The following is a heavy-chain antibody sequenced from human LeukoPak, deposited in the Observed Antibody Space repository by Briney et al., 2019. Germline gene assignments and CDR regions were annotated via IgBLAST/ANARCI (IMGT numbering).Heavy chain of an antibody. Sequence: PGGSLRLSCTTSGFTFSNYWMYWVRQAQGKGLMWVSCIKSDGTGITYTDSVEGRFTISRDNAKNTLYLQMNSLRDEDTAVYYCVRGQTIDYWGQGTLVTVSS. CDR1: GFTFSNYW. V-gene: IGHV3-74*01. J-gene: IGHJ4*02. CDR3: VRGQTIDY. D-gene: IGHD3-3*01. CDR2: IKSDGTGI.